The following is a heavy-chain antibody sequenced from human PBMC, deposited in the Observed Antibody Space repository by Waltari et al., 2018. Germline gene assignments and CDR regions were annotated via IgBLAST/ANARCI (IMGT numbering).Heavy chain of an antibody. J-gene: IGHJ6*02. CDR1: GYTFTGYY. Sequence: QVQLVQSGAEVKKPGASVKVSCKASGYTFTGYYMHWVRQAPGQGLEWMGWINPNSGGTNYAQKFQGRVTMTRDTSISTAYMELSRLRSDDTAVYYCARGLVPPREYYYYGMDVWGQGTTVTVSS. D-gene: IGHD6-19*01. V-gene: IGHV1-2*02. CDR3: ARGLVPPREYYYYGMDV. CDR2: INPNSGGT.